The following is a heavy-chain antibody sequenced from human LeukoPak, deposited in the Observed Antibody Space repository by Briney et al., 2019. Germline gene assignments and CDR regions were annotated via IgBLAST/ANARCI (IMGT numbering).Heavy chain of an antibody. Sequence: GGSLRLSCAASGFTFSSYSMNWVRQAPGKGLEWVSSISSSSSYIYYADSVKGRFTISRGNAKNSLYLQMNSLRAEDTAVYYCARGLRLYSGYDFLRYWGQGTLVTVSS. V-gene: IGHV3-21*01. CDR3: ARGLRLYSGYDFLRY. CDR2: ISSSSSYI. J-gene: IGHJ4*02. CDR1: GFTFSSYS. D-gene: IGHD5-12*01.